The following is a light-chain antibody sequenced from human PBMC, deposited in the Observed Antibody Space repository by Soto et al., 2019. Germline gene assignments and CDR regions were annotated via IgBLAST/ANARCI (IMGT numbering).Light chain of an antibody. V-gene: IGKV3-20*01. J-gene: IGKJ5*01. CDR1: QSVTNSY. Sequence: EIVLTQSPDTLSLSPGEGRTLSCSASQSVTNSYLAWYQQKPGQAPRLLIYGASSRATGIPDRFSGSGSETDFTLTISRLEPEDFAVYYCQQYSSSPPITFGQGTRLEIK. CDR3: QQYSSSPPIT. CDR2: GAS.